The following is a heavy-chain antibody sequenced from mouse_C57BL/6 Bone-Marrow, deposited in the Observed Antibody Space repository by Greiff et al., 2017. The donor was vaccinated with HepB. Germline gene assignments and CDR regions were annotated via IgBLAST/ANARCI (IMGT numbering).Heavy chain of an antibody. V-gene: IGHV1-69*01. Sequence: VQLQHPGAELVMPGASVKLSCKASGYTFTSYWMHWVKQRPGQGLEWIGEIDPSDSYTNYNQKFKGKSTLTVDKSSSTAYMQLSSLTSEDSAVYYCARTGVTTVVGGYFDVWGTGTTVTVSS. CDR1: GYTFTSYW. CDR2: IDPSDSYT. D-gene: IGHD1-1*01. CDR3: ARTGVTTVVGGYFDV. J-gene: IGHJ1*03.